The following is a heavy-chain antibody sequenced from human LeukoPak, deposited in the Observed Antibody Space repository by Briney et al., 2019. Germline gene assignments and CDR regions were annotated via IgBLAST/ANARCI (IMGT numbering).Heavy chain of an antibody. D-gene: IGHD3-10*01. CDR2: FDPEDGET. CDR3: TTVPIGGEGPHAFDI. V-gene: IGHV1-24*01. J-gene: IGHJ3*02. CDR1: GYTLTELS. Sequence: GASVKVSCKVSGYTLTELSMHWVQQAPGKGLEWMGGFDPEDGETIYAQKFQGRVTMTEDTSTDTAYMELSSLRSEDTAVYYCTTVPIGGEGPHAFDIWGQGTMVTVSS.